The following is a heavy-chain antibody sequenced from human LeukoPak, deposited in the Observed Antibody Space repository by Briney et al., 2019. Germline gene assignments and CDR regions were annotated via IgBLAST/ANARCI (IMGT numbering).Heavy chain of an antibody. CDR3: ARDYRSYDILTGYYPSGMDV. CDR2: IIPIFGTA. J-gene: IGHJ6*04. V-gene: IGHV1-69*06. Sequence: SVKVSCKASGGTFSSYAISWVRQAPGQGLEWMGGIIPIFGTANYAQKFQGGVTITADKSTSTAYMELSSLRSEDTAVYYCARDYRSYDILTGYYPSGMDVWGKGTTVTVSS. CDR1: GGTFSSYA. D-gene: IGHD3-9*01.